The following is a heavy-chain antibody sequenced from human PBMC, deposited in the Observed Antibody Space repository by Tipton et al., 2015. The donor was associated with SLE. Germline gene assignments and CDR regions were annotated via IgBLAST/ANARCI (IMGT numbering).Heavy chain of an antibody. V-gene: IGHV4-34*01. CDR3: ARVGDFWSPPVDV. CDR2: INHSGST. CDR1: GGSFSGYY. Sequence: TLSLTCAVYGGSFSGYYWSWIRQPPGKGLEWIGEINHSGSTNYNPSLKSRVTISVDTSKNQFSLRLSSVTAADTAVYYCARVGDFWSPPVDVWGQGTTVIVSS. J-gene: IGHJ6*02. D-gene: IGHD3-3*01.